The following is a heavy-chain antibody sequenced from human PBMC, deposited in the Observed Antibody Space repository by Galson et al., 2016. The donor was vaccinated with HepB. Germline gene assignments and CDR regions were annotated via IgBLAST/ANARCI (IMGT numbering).Heavy chain of an antibody. D-gene: IGHD5-12*01. CDR3: TKGRGAGYNGKEWNFEY. CDR1: GFTFRTYA. CDR2: VSGSGGT. Sequence: SLRLSCASSGFTFRTYAMSWVRQVPGKGLEWVSSVSGSGGTSYADSVKGRFTISRDNSKNTLCLQMNSLRVEDTAVYYCTKGRGAGYNGKEWNFEYWGQGILVTVSS. J-gene: IGHJ4*02. V-gene: IGHV3-23*01.